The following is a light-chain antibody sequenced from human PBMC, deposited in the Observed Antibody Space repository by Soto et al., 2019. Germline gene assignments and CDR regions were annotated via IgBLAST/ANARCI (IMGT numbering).Light chain of an antibody. CDR2: DDD. J-gene: IGLJ3*02. CDR3: GTWDSSLSGGV. CDR1: SSNIGDDN. V-gene: IGLV1-51*01. Sequence: QSVLTQPPSVSSAPGQKVTISCSGSSSNIGDDNVSWYQQFPGKAPRLLIYDDDKRPSGIPDRFSGSKSGTAATLEITGLQTGDEADYYCGTWDSSLSGGVFGGGTKLTVL.